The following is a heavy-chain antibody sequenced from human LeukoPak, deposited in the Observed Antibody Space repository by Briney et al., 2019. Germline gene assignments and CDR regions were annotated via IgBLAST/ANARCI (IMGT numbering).Heavy chain of an antibody. CDR3: ARDLSY. V-gene: IGHV3-33*01. CDR1: GFTFSSYG. J-gene: IGHJ4*02. CDR2: IRYDGSNK. Sequence: GRSLRLSCAASGFTFSSYGMQWVRQAPDRGLEWVAVIRYDGSNKYYADSVKGRFTISRDNSKNTLYLQMNSLRAEDTAVYYCARDLSYWGEGTLVTVSS.